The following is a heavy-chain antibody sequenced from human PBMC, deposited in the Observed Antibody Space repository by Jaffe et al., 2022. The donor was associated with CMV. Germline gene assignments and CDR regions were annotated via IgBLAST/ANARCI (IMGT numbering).Heavy chain of an antibody. D-gene: IGHD4-17*01. J-gene: IGHJ4*02. CDR3: ARGRKAWLRSRYYGDPQYFDY. V-gene: IGHV4-34*01. Sequence: QVQLQQWGAGLLKPSETLSLTCAVYGGSFSGYYWSWIRQPPGKGLEWIGEINHSGSTNYNPSLKSRVTISVDTSKNQFSLKLSSVTAADTAVYYCARGRKAWLRSRYYGDPQYFDYWGQGTLVTVSS. CDR2: INHSGST. CDR1: GGSFSGYY.